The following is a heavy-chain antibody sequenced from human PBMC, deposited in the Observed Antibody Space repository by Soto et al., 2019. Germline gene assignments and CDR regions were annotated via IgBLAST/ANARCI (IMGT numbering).Heavy chain of an antibody. D-gene: IGHD1-26*01. Sequence: PGGSLRLSCAASGFTFDDYAMHWVRQAPGKGLEWVSGISWNSGSIGYADSVKGRFTISRDNAKNSLYLQMNSLRAEDMALYYCAKDIYSDGGSYYLEGDAFDIWGQGTMVTVSS. CDR3: AKDIYSDGGSYYLEGDAFDI. V-gene: IGHV3-9*03. CDR1: GFTFDDYA. CDR2: ISWNSGSI. J-gene: IGHJ3*02.